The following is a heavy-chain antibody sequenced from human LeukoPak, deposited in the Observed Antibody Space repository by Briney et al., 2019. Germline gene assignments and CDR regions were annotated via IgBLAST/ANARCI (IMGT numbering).Heavy chain of an antibody. D-gene: IGHD1-26*01. CDR2: IYSSGST. V-gene: IGHV4-4*07. CDR1: GGSITSYY. J-gene: IGHJ4*02. Sequence: SETLPLTCTVSGGSITSYYWSWVRQPAGKGLEWIVRIYSSGSTNYNPSLKSRVTMSVDTSKNQFSLKMSFVTATDTAVYYCARSGGSGTYYDGSFDYWGQGTLVTVSS. CDR3: ARSGGSGTYYDGSFDY.